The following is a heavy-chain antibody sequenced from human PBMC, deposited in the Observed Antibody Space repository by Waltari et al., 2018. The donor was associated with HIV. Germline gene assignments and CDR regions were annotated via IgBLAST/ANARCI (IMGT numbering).Heavy chain of an antibody. CDR3: AREPLRYFDRSFDY. J-gene: IGHJ4*02. CDR1: GFTFTTYA. Sequence: QVQLVESGGGVVQPGRSLRLPCAAPGFTFTTYAMPWVRQAPGKGLEWVAVISYDGSNKYYADSVKGRFTISRDNSKNTLYLQMNSLRTEDTAVYYCAREPLRYFDRSFDYWGQGTLVTVSS. V-gene: IGHV3-30*16. CDR2: ISYDGSNK. D-gene: IGHD3-9*01.